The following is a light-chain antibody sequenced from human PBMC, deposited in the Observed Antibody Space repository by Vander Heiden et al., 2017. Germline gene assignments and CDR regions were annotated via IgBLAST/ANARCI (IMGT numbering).Light chain of an antibody. CDR2: DVN. Sequence: QSALTQPASVAGSPGQSITISCTGSSGDIGSYHYVSWYQQHPGKAPKVIIYDVNNRPSGISNRFSGSRSGNTASLTISGLQAEADYYCGSYTSRSTLYVFGTGTKVTVL. V-gene: IGLV2-14*01. CDR1: SGDIGSYHY. J-gene: IGLJ1*01. CDR3: GSYTSRSTLYV.